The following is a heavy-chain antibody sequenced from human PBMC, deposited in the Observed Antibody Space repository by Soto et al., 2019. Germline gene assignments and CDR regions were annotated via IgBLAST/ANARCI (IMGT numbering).Heavy chain of an antibody. CDR1: GFTFSSYD. Sequence: GESLKISCAASGFTFSSYDMHWVRQATGKGLEWVSAIGTAGDPYYPGSVKGRFTISRENAKNSLYLQMNSLRAGDTAVYYCARSLSSPLYYMDVWGKGTTVTVSS. CDR2: IGTAGDP. V-gene: IGHV3-13*05. J-gene: IGHJ6*03. CDR3: ARSLSSPLYYMDV. D-gene: IGHD2-2*01.